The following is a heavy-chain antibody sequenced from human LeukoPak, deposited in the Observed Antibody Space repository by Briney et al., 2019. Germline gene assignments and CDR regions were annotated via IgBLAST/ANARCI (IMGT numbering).Heavy chain of an antibody. D-gene: IGHD3-10*01. CDR1: GFTFSSYA. V-gene: IGHV3-21*01. CDR2: ISSSSSYI. CDR3: ARRVLLWFGEGVDP. J-gene: IGHJ5*02. Sequence: GGSLRLSCAASGFTFSSYAMSWVRQAPGKGLEWVSSISSSSSYIYYADSVKGRFTISRDNAKNSLYLQMNSLRAEDTAVYYCARRVLLWFGEGVDPWGQGTLVTVSS.